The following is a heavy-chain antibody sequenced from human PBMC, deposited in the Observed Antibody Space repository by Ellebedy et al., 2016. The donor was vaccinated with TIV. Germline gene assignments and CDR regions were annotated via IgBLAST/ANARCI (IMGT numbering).Heavy chain of an antibody. CDR3: ARATLYNRGDN. J-gene: IGHJ4*02. CDR2: IYPDGGA. CDR1: GFTVSSNY. D-gene: IGHD1-1*01. Sequence: GGSLRLXXAASGFTVSSNYMNWVPQAPGKGLEWVSIIYPDGGAYYAGSVKGRFTISRDSSQNTLSLQMNSLRVEDTAVYYCARATLYNRGDNWGQGTLVTVSA. V-gene: IGHV3-53*01.